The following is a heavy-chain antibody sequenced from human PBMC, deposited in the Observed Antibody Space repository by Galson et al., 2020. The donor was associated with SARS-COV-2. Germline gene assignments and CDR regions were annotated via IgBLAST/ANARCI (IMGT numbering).Heavy chain of an antibody. CDR2: INPNSGGT. J-gene: IGHJ3*02. CDR1: GYTFTGYY. V-gene: IGHV1-2*02. Sequence: ASVKVYCKASGYTFTGYYMHWVRQAPGQGLEWMGWINPNSGGTNYAQKFQGRVTMTRDTSISTAYMELSRLRSDDTAVYYCARDLGYYYDSSGYPLDAFDIWGQGTMVTVSS. D-gene: IGHD3-22*01. CDR3: ARDLGYYYDSSGYPLDAFDI.